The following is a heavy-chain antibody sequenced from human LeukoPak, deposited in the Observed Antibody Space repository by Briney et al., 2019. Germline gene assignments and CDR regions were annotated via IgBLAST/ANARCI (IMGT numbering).Heavy chain of an antibody. V-gene: IGHV3-21*01. CDR2: ISSSSSYI. Sequence: GGSLRLSCAASGFTFSSYSMNWVRQAPGEWLEWVSSISSSSSYIYYADSVKGRFTISRDNAKNSLYLQMNSLRAEDTAVYYCARDSPRPYSGYDYDAFDIWGQRTMVTVSS. D-gene: IGHD5-12*01. J-gene: IGHJ3*02. CDR3: ARDSPRPYSGYDYDAFDI. CDR1: GFTFSSYS.